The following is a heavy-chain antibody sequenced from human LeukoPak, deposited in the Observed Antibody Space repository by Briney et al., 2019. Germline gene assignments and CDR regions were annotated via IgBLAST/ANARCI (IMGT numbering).Heavy chain of an antibody. J-gene: IGHJ6*03. CDR2: ISSSGSTI. V-gene: IGHV3-48*03. D-gene: IGHD5-18*01. Sequence: GGSLRLSCAASGFTFSSYEMNWVRQAPGKGLEWVSYISSSGSTIYYADSVKGRFTISGDNAKNSLYLQMNSLRAEDTAVYYCARVGIQLGPYYYYYMDVWGKGTTVTISS. CDR3: ARVGIQLGPYYYYYMDV. CDR1: GFTFSSYE.